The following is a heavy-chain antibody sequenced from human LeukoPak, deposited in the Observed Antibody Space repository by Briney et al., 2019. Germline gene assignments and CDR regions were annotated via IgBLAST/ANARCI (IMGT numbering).Heavy chain of an antibody. CDR1: GFTFSSYA. V-gene: IGHV3-23*01. Sequence: GGSLRLSCAVSGFTFSSYAMSWVRQAPGKGLEWVSSISVTGGSTYYADYVKGRFTISRDNTKNTLYLQMNSLRAEDTAVYYCAKDRTIVVAFDYWGQGTLVTVSS. J-gene: IGHJ4*02. CDR3: AKDRTIVVAFDY. D-gene: IGHD3-22*01. CDR2: ISVTGGST.